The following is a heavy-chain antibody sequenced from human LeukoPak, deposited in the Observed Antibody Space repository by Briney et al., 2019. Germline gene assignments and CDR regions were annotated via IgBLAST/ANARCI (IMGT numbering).Heavy chain of an antibody. D-gene: IGHD2-21*01. CDR3: AKGMYGVGGALDY. CDR1: AFIFRTYG. CDR2: ITVGGGNT. Sequence: QPGGSLRLSCAASAFIFRTYGMNWVRQAPGKWLEYVSGITVGGGNTYYGDSLKGRFTISRDDSKDTLFLQMNSLRVEDTAVYYCAKGMYGVGGALDYWGRGSLVTVSS. V-gene: IGHV3-23*01. J-gene: IGHJ4*02.